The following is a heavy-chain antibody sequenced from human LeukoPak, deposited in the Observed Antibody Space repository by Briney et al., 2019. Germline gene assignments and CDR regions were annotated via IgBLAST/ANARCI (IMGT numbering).Heavy chain of an antibody. D-gene: IGHD2/OR15-2a*01. CDR1: GYTFRSNG. V-gene: IGHV1-18*01. CDR3: ARVIGFYGKAAFDI. CDR2: ISGYNGNT. Sequence: GASVKVSCKATGYTFRSNGISWVRQAPGQGLEWMGWISGYNGNTNSEQKLQGRVTMTTDTSTSTAYMELRSLRSDDTAVYYCARVIGFYGKAAFDIWGQGTMVTVSS. J-gene: IGHJ3*02.